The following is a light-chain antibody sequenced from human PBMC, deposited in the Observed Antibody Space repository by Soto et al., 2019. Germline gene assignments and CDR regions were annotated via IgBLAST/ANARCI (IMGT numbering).Light chain of an antibody. CDR2: VNSDGSH. CDR3: QTWGAGIQV. CDR1: SGHSSFA. V-gene: IGLV4-69*01. Sequence: QPVLAQSPSASASLGASVNLTCTLSSGHSSFAIAWHQQQPAKGPRYLMNVNSDGSHNKGDGIPDRFSGSSSGAERYLTISSLQSEDEADYYCQTWGAGIQVFGGGTKVTVL. J-gene: IGLJ3*02.